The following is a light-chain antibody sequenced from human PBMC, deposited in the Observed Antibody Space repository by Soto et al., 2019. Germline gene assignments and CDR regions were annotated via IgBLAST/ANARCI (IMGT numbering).Light chain of an antibody. J-gene: IGLJ3*02. Sequence: QPVLTQPPSASGTPGQRVAISCSGSSCNIGSKYVYWHQVLPGTAPKLLIYRNNQRPSGVPDRFSASKSGTSASLAISGLRSEDEADYYCATWDASLSGWVFGGGTKLTVL. CDR1: SCNIGSKY. V-gene: IGLV1-47*01. CDR2: RNN. CDR3: ATWDASLSGWV.